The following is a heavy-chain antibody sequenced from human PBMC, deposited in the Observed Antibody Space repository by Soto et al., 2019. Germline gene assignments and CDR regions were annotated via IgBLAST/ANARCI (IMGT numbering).Heavy chain of an antibody. J-gene: IGHJ6*03. CDR2: INHSGST. D-gene: IGHD3-10*01. CDR3: ARKNGSWGPRNYYYYMDV. V-gene: IGHV4-34*01. Sequence: QVQLQQWGAGLLKPSETLSLTCAVYGGSFSGYYWSWIRQPPGKGLEWIGEINHSGSTNYNPSLKSRVTISVDTSKNQFSLKLSSVTAADTAVYYCARKNGSWGPRNYYYYMDVWGKETTVTVSS. CDR1: GGSFSGYY.